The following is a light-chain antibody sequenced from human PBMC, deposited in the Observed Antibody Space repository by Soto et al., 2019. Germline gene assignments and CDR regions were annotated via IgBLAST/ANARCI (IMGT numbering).Light chain of an antibody. Sequence: EIVLTQSPATLSLSPGERATLSCRASQSVSSYLAWYQQKPGQAPRLLIYDASNRATGIPARFSGSGSGTDFTLTISSLEPEDFAVYCCQQRWSFGPGTKVDIK. J-gene: IGKJ3*01. CDR3: QQRWS. V-gene: IGKV3-11*01. CDR1: QSVSSY. CDR2: DAS.